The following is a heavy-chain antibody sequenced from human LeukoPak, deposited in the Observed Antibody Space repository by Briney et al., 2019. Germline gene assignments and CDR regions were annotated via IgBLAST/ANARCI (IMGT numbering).Heavy chain of an antibody. Sequence: SETLSLTCTVSGYSVSSGYFWGWIRQPPGKGLERIGEINHSGSTNYNPSLKSRVTISVDTSKNQFSLKLSSVTAADTAVYYCARGNYGDYGVDYWGQGTLVTVSS. CDR1: GYSVSSGYF. J-gene: IGHJ4*02. CDR2: INHSGST. CDR3: ARGNYGDYGVDY. D-gene: IGHD4-17*01. V-gene: IGHV4-38-2*02.